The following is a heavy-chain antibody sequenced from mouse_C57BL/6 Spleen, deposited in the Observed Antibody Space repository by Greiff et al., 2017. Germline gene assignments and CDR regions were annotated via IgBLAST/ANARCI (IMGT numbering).Heavy chain of an antibody. V-gene: IGHV1-59*01. CDR3: AREDYGSGSFAY. J-gene: IGHJ3*01. D-gene: IGHD1-1*01. CDR2: IDPSDSYT. CDR1: GYTFTSYW. Sequence: VQLKQPGAELVRPGTSVKLSCKASGYTFTSYWMHWVKQRPGQGLEWIGVIDPSDSYTNYNQKFKGKATLTVDTSSSTAYMQLSSRTSEDSAVYYCAREDYGSGSFAYWGQGTLVTVSA.